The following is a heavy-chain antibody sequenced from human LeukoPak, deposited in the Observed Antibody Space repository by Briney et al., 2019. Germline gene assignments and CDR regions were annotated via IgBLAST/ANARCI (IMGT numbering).Heavy chain of an antibody. Sequence: PGGSLRLSCAASGFTFDDYAMHWVRQAPGKGLEWVSGISWNSGSIGYADSVKGRFTISRDNAKNSLYLQMNSLRAEDTALYYCAKGRGDLYSSSWYYFDYWGQGTLVTVSS. CDR3: AKGRGDLYSSSWYYFDY. CDR2: ISWNSGSI. J-gene: IGHJ4*02. CDR1: GFTFDDYA. V-gene: IGHV3-9*01. D-gene: IGHD6-13*01.